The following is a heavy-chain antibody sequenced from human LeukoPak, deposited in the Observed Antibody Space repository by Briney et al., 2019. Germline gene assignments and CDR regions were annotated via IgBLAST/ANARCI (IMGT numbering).Heavy chain of an antibody. J-gene: IGHJ4*02. V-gene: IGHV3-7*01. Sequence: GGSLRLSCAASGFIHTNWWMNWVRQAPGKGLEWVANINTDGTGKYYVDSVKGRFTVSRDNTKNSLYLEMASLKAEDTAVYYCTRISLGQGLDSWGQGILVTVSS. CDR3: TRISLGQGLDS. CDR2: INTDGTGK. CDR1: GFIHTNWW.